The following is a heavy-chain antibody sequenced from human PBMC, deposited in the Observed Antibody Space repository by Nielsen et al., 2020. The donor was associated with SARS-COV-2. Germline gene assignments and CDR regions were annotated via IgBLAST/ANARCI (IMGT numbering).Heavy chain of an antibody. CDR2: ISSSGSTI. D-gene: IGHD5-18*01. V-gene: IGHV3-11*04. CDR3: AREVGGGYSYGPFDY. CDR1: GFTFSDYY. J-gene: IGHJ4*02. Sequence: GESLKISCAASGFTFSDYYMSWIRQAPGKGLEWVSYISSSGSTIYYADSVKGRFTISRDNAKNSLYLQMNSLRAEDTAVYYCAREVGGGYSYGPFDYWGQGTLVTVSS.